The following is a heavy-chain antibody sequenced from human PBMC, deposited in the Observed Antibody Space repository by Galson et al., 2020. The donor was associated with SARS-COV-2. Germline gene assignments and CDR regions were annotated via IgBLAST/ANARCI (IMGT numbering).Heavy chain of an antibody. D-gene: IGHD1-26*01. CDR2: ISGSGGST. CDR1: GFTFSSYA. V-gene: IGHV3-23*01. Sequence: GGSLRLSCAASGFTFSSYAMSWVRQAPGKGLEWVSAISGSGGSTYYADSVKGRFTISRDNSKNTLYLQMNSLRAEDTAVYYCAKDPVVGATLPGVADYWGQGTLVTVAS. J-gene: IGHJ4*02. CDR3: AKDPVVGATLPGVADY.